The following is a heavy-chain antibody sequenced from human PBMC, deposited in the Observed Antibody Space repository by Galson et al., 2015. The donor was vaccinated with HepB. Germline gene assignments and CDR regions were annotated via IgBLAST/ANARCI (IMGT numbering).Heavy chain of an antibody. D-gene: IGHD5-18*01. CDR3: ARDMPPNSWIQLWSPLYGMDV. V-gene: IGHV3-48*02. Sequence: SLRLSCAASGFTFSSYSMNWVRQAPGKGLEWVSYISSSSSTIYYADSVKGRFTISRDNAKNSLYLQMNSLRDEDTAVYYCARDMPPNSWIQLWSPLYGMDVWGQGTTVTVSS. J-gene: IGHJ6*02. CDR2: ISSSSSTI. CDR1: GFTFSSYS.